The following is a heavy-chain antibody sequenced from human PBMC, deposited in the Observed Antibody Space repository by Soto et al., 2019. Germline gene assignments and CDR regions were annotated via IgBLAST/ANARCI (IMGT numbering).Heavy chain of an antibody. CDR2: VNAYNGNT. D-gene: IGHD1-26*01. V-gene: IGHV1-18*01. J-gene: IGHJ4*02. CDR1: GYTFTSYG. CDR3: ARDAAVGLFDY. Sequence: ASVKVSCKASGYTFTSYGISWVRQAPGQGLEWMGWVNAYNGNTNYAQKLQGRVTMTTDTSTSTAYMELRSLRSDDTAVYYCARDAAVGLFDYWGQGTLVTVSS.